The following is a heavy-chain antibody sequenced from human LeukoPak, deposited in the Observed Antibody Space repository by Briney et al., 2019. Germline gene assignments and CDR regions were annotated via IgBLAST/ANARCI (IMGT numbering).Heavy chain of an antibody. J-gene: IGHJ4*02. CDR2: IYYSGST. V-gene: IGHV4-30-4*08. D-gene: IGHD6-19*01. CDR3: ARGNLARYSSGWYFGY. Sequence: ASQTLSLTCSVSGDSISSRDYYWSWIRQPPGKGLEWIGYIYYSGSTSYNPSLKSRVTISVDTSKNQFSLRLSSVTAADTAVYYCARGNLARYSSGWYFGYWGQGTLVTVSS. CDR1: GDSISSRDYY.